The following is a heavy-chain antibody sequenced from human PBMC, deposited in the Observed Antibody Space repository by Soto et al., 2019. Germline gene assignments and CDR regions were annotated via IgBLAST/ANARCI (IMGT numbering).Heavy chain of an antibody. CDR2: ISGSGGST. CDR3: ANQEGVWSQSYFDY. D-gene: IGHD3-3*01. J-gene: IGHJ4*02. V-gene: IGHV3-23*01. CDR1: GFTFSSYA. Sequence: GGSLRLSCAASGFTFSSYAMSWVRQAPGKGLEWVSAISGSGGSTYYADSVKGRFTISRDNSKNTLYLQMNSLRAEDTAVYYCANQEGVWSQSYFDYWGQGTLVTVSS.